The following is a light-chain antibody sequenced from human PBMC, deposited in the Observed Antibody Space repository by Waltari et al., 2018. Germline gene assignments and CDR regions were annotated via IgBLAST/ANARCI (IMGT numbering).Light chain of an antibody. CDR1: ALATHY. CDR3: QSADSSGTYVV. V-gene: IGLV3-25*03. J-gene: IGLJ2*01. Sequence: SYELTQPPSVSVSPGQTARITCSGVALATHYSYWYQQKPGQAPVLVIYKDTERPSGIPERFSGSTSGTTVTLTISGAQAEDEADYYCQSADSSGTYVVLGGGTKLTVL. CDR2: KDT.